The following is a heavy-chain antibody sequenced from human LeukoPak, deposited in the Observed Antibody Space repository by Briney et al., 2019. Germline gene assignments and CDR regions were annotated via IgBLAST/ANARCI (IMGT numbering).Heavy chain of an antibody. CDR1: GDSISSSSYY. J-gene: IGHJ4*02. Sequence: NPSETLSLTCTVSGDSISSSSYYWGWIRQPPGKGLEWIGSIYYTGSTNYNPSLKSRVTISEDRSKNQFSLKLSSVTAADTAVYYCARGDSRPDYWGQGILVTVSS. D-gene: IGHD5-18*01. V-gene: IGHV4-39*07. CDR2: IYYTGST. CDR3: ARGDSRPDY.